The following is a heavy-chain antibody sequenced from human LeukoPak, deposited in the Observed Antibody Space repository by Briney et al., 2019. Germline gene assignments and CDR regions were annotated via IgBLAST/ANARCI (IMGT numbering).Heavy chain of an antibody. D-gene: IGHD6-13*01. Sequence: GGSLRLSCAASGFTFSDYYMSWIRQAPGKGLEWVSYISSSSSYTNYADSVKGRFTISRDNAKNSLYLRMNSLRAEDTAVYYCARARIAAAGPFDYWGQGTLVTVSS. CDR2: ISSSSSYT. V-gene: IGHV3-11*06. CDR1: GFTFSDYY. J-gene: IGHJ4*02. CDR3: ARARIAAAGPFDY.